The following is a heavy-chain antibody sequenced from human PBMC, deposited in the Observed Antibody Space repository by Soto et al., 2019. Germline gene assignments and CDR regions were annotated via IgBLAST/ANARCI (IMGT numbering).Heavy chain of an antibody. Sequence: QVQLQQWGAGLLKPSETLSLTCAVYGGFVSSGSYYWSWIRQPPGKGLDWIGEMSHSGGTHFNPSLNSRVTISVDTSKNQCSLKMSSVTAADTALYYCARVERGTATTVVDAFDIWGPGTMVTVSS. CDR2: MSHSGGT. CDR3: ARVERGTATTVVDAFDI. CDR1: GGFVSSGSYY. J-gene: IGHJ3*02. D-gene: IGHD1-1*01. V-gene: IGHV4-34*01.